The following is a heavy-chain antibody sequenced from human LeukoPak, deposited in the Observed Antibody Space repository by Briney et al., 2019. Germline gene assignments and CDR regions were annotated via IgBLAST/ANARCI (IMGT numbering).Heavy chain of an antibody. V-gene: IGHV3-30-3*01. CDR2: ISYDGSNK. D-gene: IGHD1-26*01. CDR1: GFTFSSYA. J-gene: IGHJ3*02. Sequence: QPGGSLRLSCAASGFTFSSYAMHWVRQAPGKGLEWVAVISYDGSNKYYADSVKGRFTISRDNPKNTLYLQMNSLRAEDTAVYYCASGKGSVGALDIWGQGTMVTVSS. CDR3: ASGKGSVGALDI.